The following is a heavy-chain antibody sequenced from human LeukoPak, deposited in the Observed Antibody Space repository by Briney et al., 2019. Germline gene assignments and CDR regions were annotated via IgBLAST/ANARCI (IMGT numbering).Heavy chain of an antibody. CDR3: ARDHGRSYNYGSDALDI. Sequence: SGTLSLTRSVSGGSLKHGGFFWNWVRQHPGKGVEWIGHIYYSGSTSYNPSVKSRITISVDTSKNQFALTLTSVTAADTAMYYCARDHGRSYNYGSDALDIWGQGTLVIVSA. CDR2: IYYSGST. CDR1: GGSLKHGGFF. D-gene: IGHD5-18*01. V-gene: IGHV4-31*03. J-gene: IGHJ3*02.